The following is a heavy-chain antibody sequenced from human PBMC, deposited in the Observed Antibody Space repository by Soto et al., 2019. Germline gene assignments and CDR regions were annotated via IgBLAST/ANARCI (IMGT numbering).Heavy chain of an antibody. CDR1: GYTFTGHY. CDR2: LKPDNGGT. J-gene: IGHJ6*02. Sequence: QVQLVQSGAEVKPPGASVKVSCKASGYTFTGHYMHWVRQVSGRRLEFLGWLKPDNGGTYYAPKFQGRVTVTRDTSKTTADMEMSGLQSDDTAVYFCARDLCPLGSGSPCPTFGMDLWGQGTTVAVSS. V-gene: IGHV1-2*02. D-gene: IGHD3-10*01. CDR3: ARDLCPLGSGSPCPTFGMDL.